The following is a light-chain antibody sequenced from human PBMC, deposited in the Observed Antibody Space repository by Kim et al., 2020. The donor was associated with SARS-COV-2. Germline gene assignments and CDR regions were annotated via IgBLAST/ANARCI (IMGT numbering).Light chain of an antibody. J-gene: IGKJ2*03. Sequence: DIQMTQSPSTLSASVGDRVTITCRASQSISSWLAWYQQKPGKAPKLLIYKASSLQSGVPSRFSGSGSGTEFTLTITSLQPDDFATYYCQQYSNYHSFGQGTKLEI. V-gene: IGKV1-5*03. CDR3: QQYSNYHS. CDR2: KAS. CDR1: QSISSW.